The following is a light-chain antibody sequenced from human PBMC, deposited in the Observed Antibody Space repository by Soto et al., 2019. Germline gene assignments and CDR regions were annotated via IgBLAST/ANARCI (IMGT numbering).Light chain of an antibody. V-gene: IGKV2-28*01. CDR2: LAS. Sequence: EIVMTQSPIYLSVTPGEPASISCRASQSLLHSNGYNYLDWYVQKPGQSPQLLINLASNRASGVPDNFSGSGTGTDFTLNIRRVEAEDVGIYYCMQALQTPWTFGQGTKVEVK. CDR1: QSLLHSNGYNY. CDR3: MQALQTPWT. J-gene: IGKJ1*01.